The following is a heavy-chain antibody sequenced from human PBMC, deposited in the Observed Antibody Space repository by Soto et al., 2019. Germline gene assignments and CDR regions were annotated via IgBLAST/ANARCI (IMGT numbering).Heavy chain of an antibody. CDR3: ARTVRYCSGGSCYWFDP. D-gene: IGHD2-15*01. CDR1: GGTFSSYA. V-gene: IGHV1-69*01. CDR2: IIPIFGTA. J-gene: IGHJ5*02. Sequence: QVQLVQSGAEVKKPGSSVKVSCKASGGTFSSYAISWVRQAPGQGLEWMGGIIPIFGTANYAQKFQGRVTMTADESTSTAYMELSRLRSEDTAVYYGARTVRYCSGGSCYWFDPWGQGTLVTVSS.